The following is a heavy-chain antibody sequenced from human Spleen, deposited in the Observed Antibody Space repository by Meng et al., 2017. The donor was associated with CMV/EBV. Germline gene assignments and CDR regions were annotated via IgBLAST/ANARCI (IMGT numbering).Heavy chain of an antibody. Sequence: SETLSLTCTVSGGSVNRGSHYWSWIRQPPGKGLEWIGSFYHGGSTYYNPSLKSRVTISVDTSKNQFSLKLTSVTAADTAVYYCARRVTDYDSSGYLYYFDYWGQGTLVTVSS. D-gene: IGHD3-22*01. CDR1: GGSVNRGSHY. CDR3: ARRVTDYDSSGYLYYFDY. J-gene: IGHJ4*02. V-gene: IGHV4-39*07. CDR2: FYHGGST.